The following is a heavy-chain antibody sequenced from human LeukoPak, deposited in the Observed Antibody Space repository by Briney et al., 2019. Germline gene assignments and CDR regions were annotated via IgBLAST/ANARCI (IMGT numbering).Heavy chain of an antibody. CDR1: GDTFSSYA. J-gene: IGHJ4*02. V-gene: IGHV1-69*04. CDR3: ARVGGGGIAAAGIDY. CDR2: IIPIFGIA. Sequence: ASVKVSFKASGDTFSSYAISWVRQAPGQGVEWMGRIIPIFGIANYAQKFQGRVTITADKSTSTAYMELSSLRSEDTAVYYCARVGGGGIAAAGIDYWGQGTLVTVSS. D-gene: IGHD6-13*01.